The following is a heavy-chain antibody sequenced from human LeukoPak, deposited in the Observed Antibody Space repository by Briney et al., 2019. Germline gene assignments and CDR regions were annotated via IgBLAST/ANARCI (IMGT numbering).Heavy chain of an antibody. CDR1: GFTFSSYA. J-gene: IGHJ4*02. Sequence: GGSLRLSCAASGFTFSSYAMHWVRQAPGKGLEWVAVISYDGSNRYYADSVKGRFTISRDNSKNTLYLQMNSLRAEDTAVYYCARDFAIAAAGEAGYWGQGTLVTVSS. CDR2: ISYDGSNR. D-gene: IGHD6-13*01. CDR3: ARDFAIAAAGEAGY. V-gene: IGHV3-30-3*01.